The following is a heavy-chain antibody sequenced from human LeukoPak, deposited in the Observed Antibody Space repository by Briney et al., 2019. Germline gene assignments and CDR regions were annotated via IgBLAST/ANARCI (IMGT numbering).Heavy chain of an antibody. CDR3: AELGITMIGGV. J-gene: IGHJ6*04. V-gene: IGHV3-7*01. CDR2: IKPDGSEK. CDR1: GFTFSSYW. Sequence: GGSLRLSCAASGFTFSSYWMSWVRQAPGKGLEWVANIKPDGSEKYYVDFVKGRFTISRDNAKNSLYLQMNSLRAEDTAVYYCAELGITMIGGVWGKGTTVTISS. D-gene: IGHD3-10*02.